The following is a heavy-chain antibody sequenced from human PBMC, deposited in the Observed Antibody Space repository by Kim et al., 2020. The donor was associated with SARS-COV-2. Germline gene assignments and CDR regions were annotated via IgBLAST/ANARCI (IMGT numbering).Heavy chain of an antibody. CDR2: IYGGGRK. CDR1: GFTVSSNY. D-gene: IGHD3-10*01. Sequence: GGSLRLSCAASGFTVSSNYMTWVRQAPGKGLDWVSIIYGGGRKYYAESVKGRFTISRDNSKNTLYLQMNSLRVDDTAVYYCARSRGYNYYGIDVWGQGTTVTVSS. CDR3: ARSRGYNYYGIDV. J-gene: IGHJ6*02. V-gene: IGHV3-53*01.